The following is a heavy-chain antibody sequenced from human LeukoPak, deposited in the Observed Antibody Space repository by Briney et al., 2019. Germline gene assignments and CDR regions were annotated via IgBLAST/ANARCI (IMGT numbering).Heavy chain of an antibody. D-gene: IGHD2-15*01. CDR2: INPNSGGT. V-gene: IGHV1-2*02. Sequence: AASVKVSCKASGYTFTGYYMHWVRQAPGQGLEWMAWINPNSGGTYYAQNFHDRITMTRDTSISTAYMELSRLRSDDTAVYYCAKAGYCSGGSCYLGYYGMDVWGKGTTVTVSS. J-gene: IGHJ6*04. CDR3: AKAGYCSGGSCYLGYYGMDV. CDR1: GYTFTGYY.